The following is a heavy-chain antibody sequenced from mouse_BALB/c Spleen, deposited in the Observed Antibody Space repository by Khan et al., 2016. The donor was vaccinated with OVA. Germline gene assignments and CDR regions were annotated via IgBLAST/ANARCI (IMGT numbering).Heavy chain of an antibody. D-gene: IGHD1-1*01. V-gene: IGHV5-6-5*01. CDR2: ISSGGST. Sequence: EVELVESGGGLVKPGGSLKLSCAASGFTFSSYAMSWVRQTPEKRLEWVASISSGGSTYYPDSVKGRFTISRDNARNILYLQMSSLRSEDTAMYYCARADYYGSSYGAYWGAGTTVTVSS. CDR1: GFTFSSYA. CDR3: ARADYYGSSYGAY. J-gene: IGHJ1*01.